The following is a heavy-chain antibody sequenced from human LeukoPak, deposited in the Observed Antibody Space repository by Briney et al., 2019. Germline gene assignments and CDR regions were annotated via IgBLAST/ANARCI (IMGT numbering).Heavy chain of an antibody. J-gene: IGHJ6*03. CDR2: ISSSGSTI. Sequence: PGGSLRLSCAASGFTFSDYYMSWIRQAPGKGLEWVSYISSSGSTIYYADSVKGRFTISRDNAKNSLYLQMNSLGAEDTAVYYCAKEAESVVPAASYYFYYYMDVWGKGTTVTVSS. V-gene: IGHV3-11*04. CDR1: GFTFSDYY. D-gene: IGHD2-2*01. CDR3: AKEAESVVPAASYYFYYYMDV.